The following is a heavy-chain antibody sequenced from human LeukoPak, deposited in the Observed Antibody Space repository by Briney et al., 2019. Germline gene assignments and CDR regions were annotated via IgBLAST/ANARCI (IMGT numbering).Heavy chain of an antibody. J-gene: IGHJ4*01. D-gene: IGHD3-22*01. CDR1: RYTFTNYD. CDR2: INTNTGNP. CDR3: ARGLHYYDSSGYPNFDY. Sequence: ASVKVSCKASRYTFTNYDMNWVRQAPGQGLEWMGWINTNTGNPTYAQGFTGRFVFSLDTSVSTAYLQISSLKAEDTAVYYCARGLHYYDSSGYPNFDYWGQEPWSPSPQ. V-gene: IGHV7-4-1*02.